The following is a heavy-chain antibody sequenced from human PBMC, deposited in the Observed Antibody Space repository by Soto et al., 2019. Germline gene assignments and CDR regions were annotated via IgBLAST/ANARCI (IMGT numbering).Heavy chain of an antibody. J-gene: IGHJ4*02. CDR3: ARLGGETGNPTFDS. CDR2: IYHSEST. V-gene: IGHV4-59*08. D-gene: IGHD3-16*01. Sequence: SETLSLTCTVSGGSISSYYWSWIRQPPGKALEWIGYIYHSESTSYNPSLRSRITISIDTSKNQFSLKLSSMTAADTAVYYCARLGGETGNPTFDSWGQGTLVTVSS. CDR1: GGSISSYY.